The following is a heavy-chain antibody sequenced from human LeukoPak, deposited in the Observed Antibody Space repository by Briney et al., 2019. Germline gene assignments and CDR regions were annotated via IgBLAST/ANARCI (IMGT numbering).Heavy chain of an antibody. Sequence: SETLSLTCTVSGGSISSYYWSWIRQPPGKGLEWIGYIYYSGSTNYNPSLKSRVTISVDTSKNQFSLKLSSVTAADTAVYYCARVKKGYDSSGYYHSANWFDPWGEGTLVTVSS. D-gene: IGHD3-22*01. CDR3: ARVKKGYDSSGYYHSANWFDP. CDR2: IYYSGST. V-gene: IGHV4-59*01. J-gene: IGHJ5*02. CDR1: GGSISSYY.